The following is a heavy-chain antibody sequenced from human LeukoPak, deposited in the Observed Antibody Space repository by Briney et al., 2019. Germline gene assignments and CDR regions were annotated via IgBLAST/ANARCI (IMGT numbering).Heavy chain of an antibody. CDR1: GGSISSYY. J-gene: IGHJ4*02. CDR2: IYYSGST. V-gene: IGHV4-59*08. D-gene: IGHD5-18*01. CDR3: ARRHIYGYYFDY. Sequence: PSETLSLTCTVSGGSISSYYWSWIRQPPGKGLEWIGYIYYSGSTNYNPSLKSRLTISVDTSENQFSLKLSSVTAADTAVYYCARRHIYGYYFDYWGQGTLVTVSS.